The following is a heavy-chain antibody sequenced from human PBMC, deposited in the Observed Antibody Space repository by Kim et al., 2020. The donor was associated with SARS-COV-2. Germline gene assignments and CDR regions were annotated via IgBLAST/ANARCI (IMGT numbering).Heavy chain of an antibody. D-gene: IGHD3-10*02. CDR3: ARAATMLNWYFDL. J-gene: IGHJ2*01. V-gene: IGHV4-30-2*04. Sequence: NPSLNSRVNISVDTSTNPFSLKLSSVAAADTAVYYCARAATMLNWYFDLWGRGTLVTVSS.